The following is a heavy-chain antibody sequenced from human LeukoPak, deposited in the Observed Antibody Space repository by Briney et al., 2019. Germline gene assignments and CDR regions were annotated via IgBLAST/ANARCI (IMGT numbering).Heavy chain of an antibody. CDR1: EYTFTSYD. CDR3: ARVGIAAAGMTIDY. Sequence: GASVNVSCKASEYTFTSYDINWVRQATGQGLKWMGWMNPNSGNTGYAQKCQGRVTMTRNTSISTAYIELSSLRSEDTAVYYCARVGIAAAGMTIDYWGQGTLVTVSS. CDR2: MNPNSGNT. V-gene: IGHV1-8*01. J-gene: IGHJ4*02. D-gene: IGHD6-13*01.